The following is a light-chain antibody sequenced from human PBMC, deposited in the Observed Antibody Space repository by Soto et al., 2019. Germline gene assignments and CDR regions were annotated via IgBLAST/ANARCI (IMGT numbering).Light chain of an antibody. CDR1: QSVDKY. CDR3: QQRSNWPHT. Sequence: EIVLTQSPATLSLSPGERATLSCRASQSVDKYLAWYLQKPGQAPRLLISDASNRATGIPARFSGSGSGTDFTLTISSLEPEDFAIYYCQQRSNWPHTFGQGTKLEIK. CDR2: DAS. J-gene: IGKJ2*01. V-gene: IGKV3-11*01.